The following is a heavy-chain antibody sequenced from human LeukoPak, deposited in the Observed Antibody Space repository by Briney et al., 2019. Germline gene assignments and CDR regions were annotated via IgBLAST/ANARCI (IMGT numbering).Heavy chain of an antibody. CDR1: GFTFSSYA. D-gene: IGHD3-22*01. V-gene: IGHV3-23*01. Sequence: GGSLRLSCAASGFTFSSYAMSWVRQAPGKGPEWVSSISGSGGSTYYADSVKGRFTISRDNSKNTLYLQMNSLRAEDTAVYYCAKDPRFTMIPYYFDYWGQGTLVTVSS. J-gene: IGHJ4*02. CDR3: AKDPRFTMIPYYFDY. CDR2: ISGSGGST.